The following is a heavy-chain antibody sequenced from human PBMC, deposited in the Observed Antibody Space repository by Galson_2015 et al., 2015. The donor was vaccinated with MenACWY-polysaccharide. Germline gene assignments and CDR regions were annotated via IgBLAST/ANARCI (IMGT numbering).Heavy chain of an antibody. J-gene: IGHJ4*02. V-gene: IGHV3-23*01. CDR3: ANPGLSTRRSSDVDY. CDR2: ISASGAAT. Sequence: SLRLSLAASGLSFSSYTMRSGRQAPGKGLEWVSGISASGAATYYAGSVKGRLTISRDNSKNTLYLQMNILRAADTAVYYCANPGLSTRRSSDVDYWGQGTLVTVSS. D-gene: IGHD5/OR15-5a*01. CDR1: GLSFSSYT.